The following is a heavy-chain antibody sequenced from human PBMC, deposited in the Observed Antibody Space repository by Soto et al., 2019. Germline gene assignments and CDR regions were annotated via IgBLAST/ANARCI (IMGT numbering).Heavy chain of an antibody. Sequence: ASVKVSCKASGYTFTSYDINWVRQATGQGLEWMGWMNPNSGNTGYAQKFQGRVTMTRNTSISTAYMELSSLRSEDTAVYYCARAGSSSTIYNWFDPWGQGTLVTVPQ. CDR3: ARAGSSSTIYNWFDP. CDR1: GYTFTSYD. CDR2: MNPNSGNT. J-gene: IGHJ5*02. D-gene: IGHD6-13*01. V-gene: IGHV1-8*01.